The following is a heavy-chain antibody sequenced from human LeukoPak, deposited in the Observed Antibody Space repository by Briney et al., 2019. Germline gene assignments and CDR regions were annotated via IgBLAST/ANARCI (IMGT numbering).Heavy chain of an antibody. Sequence: SGGSLRLSCAASGFTFSNYGIHWVRQAPGKGLEWVAVISYDGNNKYYADSVKGRFTISRDNSKITLFLQMNSLRAEDTSVYYCAKGPDEDIVVVNWFDPWGQGTLVTVSS. CDR1: GFTFSNYG. J-gene: IGHJ5*02. CDR3: AKGPDEDIVVVNWFDP. CDR2: ISYDGNNK. D-gene: IGHD2-2*01. V-gene: IGHV3-30*18.